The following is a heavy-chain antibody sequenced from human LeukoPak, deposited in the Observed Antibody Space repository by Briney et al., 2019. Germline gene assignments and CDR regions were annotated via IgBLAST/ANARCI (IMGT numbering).Heavy chain of an antibody. Sequence: PSETLSLTCAVCGGSFSGYYWSWIRQPPGKGLEWLGEINHSGSTNYNPSLKSRVTISVDTSKNQFSLKLSSVTAADTAVYYCARGEYSGSTYYFDYWGQGTLVTVSS. CDR3: ARGEYSGSTYYFDY. CDR1: GGSFSGYY. CDR2: INHSGST. V-gene: IGHV4-34*01. J-gene: IGHJ4*02. D-gene: IGHD1-26*01.